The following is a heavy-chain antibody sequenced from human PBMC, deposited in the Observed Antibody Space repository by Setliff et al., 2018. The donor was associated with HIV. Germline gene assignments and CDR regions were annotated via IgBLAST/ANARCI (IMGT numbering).Heavy chain of an antibody. V-gene: IGHV4-38-2*01. J-gene: IGHJ4*02. D-gene: IGHD6-6*01. CDR3: ARATYGSRAGTGLYFDS. CDR1: GYSISSGYY. Sequence: SETLSLTCAVSGYSISSGYYWGWIRQPPGRGLEWIGEINYSGKTNKNPSLKSRVTISADTSRTQFSLNLVSVTAADTAVYYCARATYGSRAGTGLYFDSWGQGALVTVSS. CDR2: INYSGKT.